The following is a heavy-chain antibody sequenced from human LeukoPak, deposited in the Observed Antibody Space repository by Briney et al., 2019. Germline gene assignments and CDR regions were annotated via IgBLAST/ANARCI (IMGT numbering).Heavy chain of an antibody. Sequence: ASVKVSCKASGYXFTSYYIHWVRQAPGQGLEWMGIINPSGGSTSYAQEFQGRVTMTRDTSTSTVYMELSSLRSEDTAVYYCAREAGTAMAPFDYWGQGTLVTVSS. D-gene: IGHD5-18*01. CDR1: GYXFTSYY. CDR3: AREAGTAMAPFDY. CDR2: INPSGGST. J-gene: IGHJ4*02. V-gene: IGHV1-46*01.